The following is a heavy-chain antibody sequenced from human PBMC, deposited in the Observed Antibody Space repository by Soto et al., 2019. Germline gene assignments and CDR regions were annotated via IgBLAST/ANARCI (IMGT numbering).Heavy chain of an antibody. CDR3: ARTTNTGTDY. Sequence: SGPTLVNPTQTLTLTCTFSGFSLTSNEMRVTWIRQPPGKALEWLARIDWDGEKFYSSSLRTRLTISKDSSENQVVLTMTNMDPVDTATYYCARTTNTGTDYWGQGTLVTVSS. J-gene: IGHJ4*02. CDR1: GFSLTSNEMR. D-gene: IGHD1-1*01. V-gene: IGHV2-70*04. CDR2: IDWDGEK.